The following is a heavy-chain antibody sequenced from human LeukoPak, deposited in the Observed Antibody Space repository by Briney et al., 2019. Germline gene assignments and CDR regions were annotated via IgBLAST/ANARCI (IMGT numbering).Heavy chain of an antibody. D-gene: IGHD3-3*01. Sequence: KPSETLSLTCTVSGGSISSYYWSWIRQPAGKGLEWIGRIYTSGSTNFNPSLKSRVTMSVDTSKNQFSLKLSSVTAADTAVYYCAGRSGYYTGPGFVDYWGQGTLVTVSS. CDR2: IYTSGST. V-gene: IGHV4-4*07. J-gene: IGHJ4*02. CDR1: GGSISSYY. CDR3: AGRSGYYTGPGFVDY.